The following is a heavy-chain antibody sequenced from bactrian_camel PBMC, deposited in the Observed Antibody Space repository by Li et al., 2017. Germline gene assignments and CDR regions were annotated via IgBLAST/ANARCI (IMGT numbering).Heavy chain of an antibody. CDR2: LNTGGLDI. J-gene: IGHJ4*01. CDR1: RDFDDTYC. D-gene: IGHD1*01. Sequence: HVQLVESGGGSVQVGGSLRLSCVGTRDFDDTYCMGWFRQGAGKERERIATLNTGGLDIYYAESVKGRFTVSQDNDKNTLSLQMTSLKPEDTAMYFCAVNRWSCSLDGINLRGYWGQGTQVTVS. CDR3: AVNRWSCSLDGINLRGY. V-gene: IGHV3S1*01.